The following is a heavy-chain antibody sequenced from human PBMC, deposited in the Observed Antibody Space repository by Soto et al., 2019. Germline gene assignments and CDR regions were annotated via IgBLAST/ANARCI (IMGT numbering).Heavy chain of an antibody. D-gene: IGHD5-18*01. J-gene: IGHJ4*03. V-gene: IGHV3-23*01. CDR1: GFTSSNYS. CDR2: TSGSGHYI. CDR3: AGEAMGTTYYYCFDV. Sequence: EVRLLESGGGLVQPGGSLRLYCAGSGFTSSNYSMSWVRQAPGKGLEWVSTTSGSGHYIKYRESVKGRFTISRDNSKNTLYLQMNIQMTEETAVYYSAGEAMGTTYYYCFDVWGQGTLVTVSS.